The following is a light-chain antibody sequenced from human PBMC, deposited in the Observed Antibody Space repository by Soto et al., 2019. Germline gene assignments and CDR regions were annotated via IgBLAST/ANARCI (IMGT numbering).Light chain of an antibody. J-gene: IGLJ3*02. CDR1: RSNIGSNS. V-gene: IGLV1-44*01. CDR3: AVLDDGLDAWM. CDR2: GST. Sequence: QSVLTQSPSASGTPGQRVTMSCAGSRSNIGSNSVSWYQQHPGTVPKLLIYGSTERPLGGPDRCSCSKSGTSASLAISRLQSEDEDHYYCAVLDDGLDAWMFGGGTKLTVL.